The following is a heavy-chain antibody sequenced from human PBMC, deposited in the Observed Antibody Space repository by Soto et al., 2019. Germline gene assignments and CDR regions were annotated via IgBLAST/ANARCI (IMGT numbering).Heavy chain of an antibody. V-gene: IGHV3-23*01. D-gene: IGHD5-12*01. Sequence: GGSLRLSCAASGFTFSSYAMSWVRQAPGKGLEWVSAISGSGGSTYYADSVKGRFTISRDNSKNTLYLQMSSLRAEDTAVYYCAKGDSGYEAYYYGMDVWGQGTTVTVSS. CDR2: ISGSGGST. CDR3: AKGDSGYEAYYYGMDV. CDR1: GFTFSSYA. J-gene: IGHJ6*02.